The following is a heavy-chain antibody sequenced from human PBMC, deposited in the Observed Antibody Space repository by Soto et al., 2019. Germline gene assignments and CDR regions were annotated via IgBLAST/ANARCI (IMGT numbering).Heavy chain of an antibody. J-gene: IGHJ3*02. V-gene: IGHV1-3*01. CDR2: INSGNGNT. Sequence: QVQLVQSGAEVKKPGASVKVSCKTSGYTFTSYSIEWVRQAPGQRLEWVGWINSGNGNTKYSQKFQDRVTIIRDTSATTVYLELRSLRSEDTAVYYCAREPDSWSLYAFDMWGQGTRVAFAS. D-gene: IGHD3-3*01. CDR3: AREPDSWSLYAFDM. CDR1: GYTFTSYS.